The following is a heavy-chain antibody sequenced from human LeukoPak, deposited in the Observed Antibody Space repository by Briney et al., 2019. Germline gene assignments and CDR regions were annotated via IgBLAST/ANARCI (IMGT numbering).Heavy chain of an antibody. CDR1: GFTFSSYS. Sequence: GGSLRLSCAASGFTFSSYSMNWVRQAPGKGLEWVSSISSSSSYIYYADSVKGRFTISRDNAKNSLYLQMNSLRAEDTAVYYCADSSGSLGAFDIWGQGTMVTVSS. J-gene: IGHJ3*02. V-gene: IGHV3-21*01. CDR2: ISSSSSYI. D-gene: IGHD6-19*01. CDR3: ADSSGSLGAFDI.